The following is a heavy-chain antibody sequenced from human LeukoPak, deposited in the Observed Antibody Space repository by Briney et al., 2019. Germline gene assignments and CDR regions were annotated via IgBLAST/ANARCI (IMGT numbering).Heavy chain of an antibody. V-gene: IGHV4-59*01. CDR1: GGSISSNY. J-gene: IGHJ6*02. Sequence: SETLSLTCTVSGGSISSNYWSWLRQPPGKGLEWIGYIYYSGSANYNPSLKSRVTISVDTSTNQFSLRLSSVTAADTAIYYCARDIRLDYTNYYHGMDVWGQGTTVTVSS. D-gene: IGHD3/OR15-3a*01. CDR3: ARDIRLDYTNYYHGMDV. CDR2: IYYSGSA.